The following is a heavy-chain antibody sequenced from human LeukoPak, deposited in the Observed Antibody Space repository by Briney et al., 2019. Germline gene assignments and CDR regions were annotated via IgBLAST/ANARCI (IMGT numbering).Heavy chain of an antibody. V-gene: IGHV3-33*01. Sequence: GGSLRLSCAASGFTFNTYGMNWVRQAPGEGLEWVAIIWYDGSDKYYADSVKGRFTISRDNSKNTLYLQVNTLRAEDTAVYYCARVGCTGGSCLAYNYYAMDVWGQGTTVTVSS. D-gene: IGHD2-15*01. J-gene: IGHJ6*02. CDR3: ARVGCTGGSCLAYNYYAMDV. CDR2: IWYDGSDK. CDR1: GFTFNTYG.